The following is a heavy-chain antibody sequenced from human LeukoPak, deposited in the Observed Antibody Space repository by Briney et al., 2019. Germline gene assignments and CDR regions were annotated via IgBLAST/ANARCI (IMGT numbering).Heavy chain of an antibody. CDR3: ARARITMIVPGAFDI. CDR2: IIPIFGTA. J-gene: IGHJ3*02. V-gene: IGHV1-69*05. CDR1: GGTFSSYA. D-gene: IGHD3-22*01. Sequence: SVKVSCKASGGTFSSYAISWVRQAPGQGLEWMGGIIPIFGTANYAQKFQGRVTITTDESTSTAYMELSSLRTEDTAVYYCARARITMIVPGAFDIWGQGTMVTVSS.